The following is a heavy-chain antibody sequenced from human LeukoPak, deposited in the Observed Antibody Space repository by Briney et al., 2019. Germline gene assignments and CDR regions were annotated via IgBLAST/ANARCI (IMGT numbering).Heavy chain of an antibody. V-gene: IGHV1-2*02. CDR2: IIPASGGT. Sequence: ASVKVSCKASGYTFTGYYMHWVRQAPGQGLEWMGWIIPASGGTNYAQKFQGRVTMTWDTSISTAYMELARLRSDDTAVYYCARDLSEDSSGYYYYYYMDVWGKGTTVTISS. CDR1: GYTFTGYY. J-gene: IGHJ6*03. D-gene: IGHD3-22*01. CDR3: ARDLSEDSSGYYYYYYMDV.